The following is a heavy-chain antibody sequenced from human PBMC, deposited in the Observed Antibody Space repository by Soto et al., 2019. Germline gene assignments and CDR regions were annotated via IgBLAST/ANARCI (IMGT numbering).Heavy chain of an antibody. CDR3: ARLFLVRSHYGMDV. D-gene: IGHD3-3*01. J-gene: IGHJ6*02. V-gene: IGHV5-51*01. CDR2: IQPRDSDT. Sequence: GESLKISCSGSGYSFTAYWIGWVRQIPGKGLELMGIIQPRDSDTRYRPSFQGQVTISGDKSKSTAYLQWSSLKASDTAIYYCARLFLVRSHYGMDVWAQGTTVTVSS. CDR1: GYSFTAYW.